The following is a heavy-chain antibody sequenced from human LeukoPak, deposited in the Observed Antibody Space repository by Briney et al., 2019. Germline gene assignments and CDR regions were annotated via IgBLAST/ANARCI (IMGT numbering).Heavy chain of an antibody. Sequence: PGGSLRLSCAASGFTFSNYSMNWVRQAPGKGLEWVSYISSSSSTIYYADSVKGRFTISRDNAKNSLYLQMNSLRAEDTAVYYCARVGDIVVVPAARRRIAAPPNFDYWGQGTLVTVSS. V-gene: IGHV3-48*01. CDR3: ARVGDIVVVPAARRRIAAPPNFDY. CDR1: GFTFSNYS. CDR2: ISSSSSTI. J-gene: IGHJ4*02. D-gene: IGHD2-2*01.